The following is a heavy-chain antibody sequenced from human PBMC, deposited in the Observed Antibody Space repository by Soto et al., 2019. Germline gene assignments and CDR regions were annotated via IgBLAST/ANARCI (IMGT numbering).Heavy chain of an antibody. CDR1: GGSISSGDYY. CDR3: ARDAGTVGGDY. Sequence: QVQLQESGPGLVKPSRTLSLTCTVSGGSISSGDYYWSWIRQPPGKGLEWIGYIYYSGSTYYNPSLKSGVTISVDTSKIQFALKLSSVTAADTAVYYCARDAGTVGGDYWGQGTLVTVSS. V-gene: IGHV4-30-4*01. CDR2: IYYSGST. D-gene: IGHD1-1*01. J-gene: IGHJ4*02.